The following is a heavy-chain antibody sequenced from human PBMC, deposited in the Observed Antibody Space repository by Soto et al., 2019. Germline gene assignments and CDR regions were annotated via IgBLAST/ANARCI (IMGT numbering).Heavy chain of an antibody. CDR1: GYTFTSYG. Sequence: ASVKVSCKASGYTFTSYGISWVRQAPGQGLEWMGWISADDGKTNYAQKLQGRVTMTEDTSTDTAYMELSSLRSEDTAVYYCATADYYDSSGYYYFPNFDYWGQGTLVTVSS. CDR3: ATADYYDSSGYYYFPNFDY. CDR2: ISADDGKT. J-gene: IGHJ4*02. V-gene: IGHV1-18*01. D-gene: IGHD3-22*01.